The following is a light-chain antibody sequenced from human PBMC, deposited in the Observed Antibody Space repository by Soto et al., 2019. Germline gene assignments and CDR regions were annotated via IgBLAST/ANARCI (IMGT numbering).Light chain of an antibody. V-gene: IGLV2-8*01. J-gene: IGLJ1*01. CDR2: EIT. Sequence: QSALTQPPSASGSPGQSVTISCTGTSSDVGGYNYLSWYQQHPGKAPKLLIYEITKRASGVPNRFSGSKSGNTASLTVSGLQDEDEAHYYCSSLADGDNYVFGTGTKLTVL. CDR1: SSDVGGYNY. CDR3: SSLADGDNYV.